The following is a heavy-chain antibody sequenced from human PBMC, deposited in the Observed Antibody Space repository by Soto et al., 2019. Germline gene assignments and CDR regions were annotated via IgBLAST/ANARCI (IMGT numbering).Heavy chain of an antibody. Sequence: VQLVQSGAEVTKPGSSVKVSCKASGGTFNSYVFNWVRQDPGQGLEWLGGIISSFGTPNYGQKFQGRVTITTAESTSTGSMELSILTSEDTATDDCARALGRGYDPVDYWGQGTLVTVSS. CDR2: IISSFGTP. D-gene: IGHD6-25*01. V-gene: IGHV1-69*05. J-gene: IGHJ4*02. CDR1: GGTFNSYV. CDR3: ARALGRGYDPVDY.